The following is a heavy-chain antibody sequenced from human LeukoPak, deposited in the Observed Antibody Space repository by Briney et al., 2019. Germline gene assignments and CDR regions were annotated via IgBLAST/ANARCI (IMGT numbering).Heavy chain of an antibody. V-gene: IGHV4-34*01. CDR2: INHSGST. CDR1: GGSFSGYY. CDR3: ARGTPQRTTVTTGDWFDP. J-gene: IGHJ5*02. Sequence: SETLSLTCAVYGGSFSGYYWSWIRQPPGKGLEWIGEINHSGSTNYNPSLKSRVTISVDTSKNQFSLKLSSVTAADTAVYYCARGTPQRTTVTTGDWFDPWGQGTLVTVSS. D-gene: IGHD4-11*01.